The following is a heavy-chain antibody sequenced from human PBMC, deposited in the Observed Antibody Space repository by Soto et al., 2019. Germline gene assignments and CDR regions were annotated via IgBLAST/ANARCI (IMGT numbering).Heavy chain of an antibody. Sequence: EGTLRCSWAASGCTFSDYGLHWVRQAPGKGLEWVAVISYDGSNKYYADSVKGRFSISRDNSKNTLYLQMNSLRVEDTAVYYFAKLGPRLDYYYYYMDDWGQGTTVTVTS. J-gene: IGHJ6*01. V-gene: IGHV3-30*18. CDR2: ISYDGSNK. CDR3: AKLGPRLDYYYYYMDD. CDR1: GCTFSDYG.